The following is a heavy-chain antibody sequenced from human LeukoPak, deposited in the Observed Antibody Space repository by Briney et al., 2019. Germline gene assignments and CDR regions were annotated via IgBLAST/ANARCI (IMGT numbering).Heavy chain of an antibody. CDR1: GYTFNSYG. D-gene: IGHD6-19*01. CDR2: ISTYIGNT. CDR3: ARGYTSGWYWVY. V-gene: IGHV1-18*01. Sequence: ASVKVSCKTSGYTFNSYGISWVRQAPGQGLEWMGWISTYIGNTNYAQKFQGRVTMTTDTSTSTAYMELRSLRSDDTAVYYCARGYTSGWYWVYWGQGTLVTVSS. J-gene: IGHJ4*02.